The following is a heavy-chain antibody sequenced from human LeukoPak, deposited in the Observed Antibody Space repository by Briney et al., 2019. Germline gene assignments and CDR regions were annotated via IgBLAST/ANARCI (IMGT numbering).Heavy chain of an antibody. D-gene: IGHD5-24*01. CDR2: IYYSGST. J-gene: IGHJ4*02. Sequence: SETLSLTCTVSGGSISSGGYYWSWIRQHPGRGLEWIGYIYYSGSTYYNPSLKSRVTISVDTSKNQFSLKLSSVTAADTAVYYCARAVRWLQLDYWGQGTLVTVSS. CDR1: GGSISSGGYY. CDR3: ARAVRWLQLDY. V-gene: IGHV4-31*03.